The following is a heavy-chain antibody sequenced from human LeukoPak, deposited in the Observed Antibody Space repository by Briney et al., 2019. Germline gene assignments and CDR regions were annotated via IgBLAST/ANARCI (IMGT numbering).Heavy chain of an antibody. D-gene: IGHD6-19*01. CDR2: ISSDGRST. J-gene: IGHJ4*02. CDR1: GFTFSSYA. CDR3: ARGLLYTSGWYFDS. Sequence: RTGGSLRLSCAASGFTFSSYAMSWVRQAPGKGLVWVSRISSDGRSTNYADSVKGRFTISRDHAKNTLYLQMNSLRAEDTAVYYCARGLLYTSGWYFDSWGQGTLVTVSS. V-gene: IGHV3-74*01.